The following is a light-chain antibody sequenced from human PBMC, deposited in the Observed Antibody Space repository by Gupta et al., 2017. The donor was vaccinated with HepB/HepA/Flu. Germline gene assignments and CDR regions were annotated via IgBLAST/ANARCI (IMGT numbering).Light chain of an antibody. J-gene: IGLJ3*02. V-gene: IGLV8-61*01. CDR3: VLYMGSGSVV. Sequence: QTVVTQEPSFSVSPGGTVTLTCGLSSGSVSINYYPSWYQQTPGQTPRTLVYSTNIRSSGVPERCSGSILGNKAAITITGAQAEDESYYDCVLYMGSGSVVFGGGTKLTVL. CDR2: STN. CDR1: SGSVSINYY.